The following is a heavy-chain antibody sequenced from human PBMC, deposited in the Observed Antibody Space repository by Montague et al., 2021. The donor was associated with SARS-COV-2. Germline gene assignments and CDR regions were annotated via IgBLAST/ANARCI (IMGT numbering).Heavy chain of an antibody. J-gene: IGHJ4*02. CDR2: TYYRSRWYF. CDR1: GDSVSITTTA. CDR3: ARDHGLINAWAY. V-gene: IGHV6-1*01. Sequence: CAISGDSVSITTTAWPWSRQSPSNCLEFLGWTYYRSRWYFDYAPSVKSRITIQPDTATNQFSLQVNSVTPEDTAVHFCARDHGLINAWAYWGQGTLVTVSS. D-gene: IGHD2-8*01.